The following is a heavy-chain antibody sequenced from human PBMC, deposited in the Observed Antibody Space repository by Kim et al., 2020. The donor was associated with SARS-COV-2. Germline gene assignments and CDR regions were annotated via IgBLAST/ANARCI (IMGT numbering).Heavy chain of an antibody. D-gene: IGHD6-13*01. J-gene: IGHJ4*02. V-gene: IGHV1-46*01. CDR2: INPTGDST. CDR1: RYTFSNYF. Sequence: ASVKVSCKASRYTFSNYFMHWVRQDPGQGLEWVGLINPTGDSTTYAQKFQGRDTMTRDTSTSTVYIELSSLISEDTAIYYCAREAGSLKNFDYWGQGTLVSVSS. CDR3: AREAGSLKNFDY.